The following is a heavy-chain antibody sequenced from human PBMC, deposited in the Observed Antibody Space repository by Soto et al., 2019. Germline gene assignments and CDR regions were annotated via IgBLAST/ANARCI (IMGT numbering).Heavy chain of an antibody. D-gene: IGHD6-6*01. CDR1: GFTFSSYD. CDR3: RAARPSRKSGYYYYYGMDV. Sequence: PGGSLRLSCAPSGFTFSSYDMHWVRQATGKGLEWVSAIGTAGDTYYPGSVKGRFTISRENAKNSLYLQMNSLRAEDTAVYYCRAARPSRKSGYYYYYGMDVWGQGTTVTVSS. J-gene: IGHJ6*02. CDR2: IGTAGDT. V-gene: IGHV3-13*01.